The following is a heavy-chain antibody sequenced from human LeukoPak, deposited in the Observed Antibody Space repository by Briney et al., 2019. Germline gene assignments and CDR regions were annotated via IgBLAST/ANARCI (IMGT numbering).Heavy chain of an antibody. CDR3: AKDLWLAFDY. CDR2: ISGSGGST. CDR1: GFTFGSYA. Sequence: PGGSLRLSCAASGFTFGSYAMSWVRQAPGKGLEWVSAISGSGGSTYYADSVKGRFTISRDDSKNTLYLQMNSLRAEDTAVYYCAKDLWLAFDYWGQGTLVTVSS. D-gene: IGHD3-10*01. V-gene: IGHV3-23*01. J-gene: IGHJ4*02.